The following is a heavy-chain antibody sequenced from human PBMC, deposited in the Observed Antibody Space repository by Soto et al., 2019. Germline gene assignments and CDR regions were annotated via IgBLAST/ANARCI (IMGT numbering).Heavy chain of an antibody. Sequence: VQLLESGGGLVQPGGSLRLSCAASGFTFSSYAMSWVRQAPGKGLEWVAVISYDGSNKYYADSVKGRFTISRDNSKNTLYLQMNSLRAEDTAVYYCAKDEATYYYDSSGYYYGFWGQGTLVTVSS. J-gene: IGHJ4*02. CDR2: ISYDGSNK. CDR3: AKDEATYYYDSSGYYYGF. D-gene: IGHD3-22*01. CDR1: GFTFSSYA. V-gene: IGHV3-30*18.